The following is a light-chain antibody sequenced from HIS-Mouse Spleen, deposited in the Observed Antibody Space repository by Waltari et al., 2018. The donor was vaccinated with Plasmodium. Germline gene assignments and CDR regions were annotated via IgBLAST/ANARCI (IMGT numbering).Light chain of an antibody. CDR2: QDS. CDR3: QAWDSSTAWV. V-gene: IGLV3-1*01. Sequence: SYELTQPPSVSVSPGQTASITCSGDKLGDKYACWYQQKPGQSPVLVIYQDSKRPPGIPERFSGSHSGNTATLTIRGTQAMDEADYYCQAWDSSTAWVFGGGTKLTVL. CDR1: KLGDKY. J-gene: IGLJ2*01.